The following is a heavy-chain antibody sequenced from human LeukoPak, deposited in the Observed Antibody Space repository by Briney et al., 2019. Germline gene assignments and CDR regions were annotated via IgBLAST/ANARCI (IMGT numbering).Heavy chain of an antibody. Sequence: PPGGSLRLSCAASGFTFSDTWMHWVRQAPGEGLVWVSRIRSDGSDTRYAESVKGRFTISRDNAKNTLYLQMNSLRAEDTAVYYRAKSGRGWYFVDYWGQGTLVTVSP. V-gene: IGHV3-74*01. CDR1: GFTFSDTW. CDR2: IRSDGSDT. CDR3: AKSGRGWYFVDY. D-gene: IGHD6-19*01. J-gene: IGHJ4*02.